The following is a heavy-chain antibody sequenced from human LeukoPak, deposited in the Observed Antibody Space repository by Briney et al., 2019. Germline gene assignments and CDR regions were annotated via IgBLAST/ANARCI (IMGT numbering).Heavy chain of an antibody. CDR3: ARDEEAAATNRAYNWFDP. D-gene: IGHD1-14*01. V-gene: IGHV1-69*13. J-gene: IGHJ5*02. CDR1: GGTFSSYA. CDR2: TIPIFGTA. Sequence: GASVKVSCKASGGTFSSYAISWVRQAPGQGLEWMGGTIPIFGTANYAQKFQGRVTITADESTSTAYMELSSLRSEDTAVYYCARDEEAAATNRAYNWFDPWGQGTLVTVSS.